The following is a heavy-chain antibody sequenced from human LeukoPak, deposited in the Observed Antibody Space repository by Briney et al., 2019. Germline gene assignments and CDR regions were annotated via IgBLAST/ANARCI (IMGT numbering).Heavy chain of an antibody. V-gene: IGHV3-33*06. CDR1: GFTFSTYG. CDR3: AKPRGSCGGFLIDF. D-gene: IGHD3-16*01. Sequence: GGSLRLSCAASGFTFSTYGMHWVRQAPGKGLEWVSLICCDGSDTYYADSVKGRFTISRDNAKNTLYLQMNSLRAEDTAVYYCAKPRGSCGGFLIDFWGQGTLVTVSS. J-gene: IGHJ4*02. CDR2: ICCDGSDT.